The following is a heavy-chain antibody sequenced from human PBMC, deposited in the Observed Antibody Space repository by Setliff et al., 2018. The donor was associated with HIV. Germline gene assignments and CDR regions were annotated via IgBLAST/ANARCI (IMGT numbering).Heavy chain of an antibody. D-gene: IGHD6-6*01. CDR1: GGSIGSGGFY. V-gene: IGHV4-31*03. Sequence: SETLSLTCTVSGGSIGSGGFYWSWIRQHPGEGLEWIGYIYYSGSTYYNPSLKSRVTILVDTSKNQFSLKLSSVTAADTAVYYCARLVSSSSKFDSWGQGTLVTVSS. CDR3: ARLVSSSSKFDS. J-gene: IGHJ4*02. CDR2: IYYSGST.